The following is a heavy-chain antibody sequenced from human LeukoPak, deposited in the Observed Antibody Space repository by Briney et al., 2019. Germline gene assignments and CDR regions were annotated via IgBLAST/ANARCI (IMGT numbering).Heavy chain of an antibody. Sequence: PGGSLRLSCATSGFTFSNYWVHWVRQAPGKGLVWFSRINRDGSTPKYADSVRGRFTVSRDNAKNTLNLQMNSLRAEDTAAYYCARDKKSGESSEIDYWGQGTLVTVSS. CDR1: GFTFSNYW. J-gene: IGHJ4*02. CDR3: ARDKKSGESSEIDY. V-gene: IGHV3-74*03. CDR2: INRDGSTP. D-gene: IGHD3-10*01.